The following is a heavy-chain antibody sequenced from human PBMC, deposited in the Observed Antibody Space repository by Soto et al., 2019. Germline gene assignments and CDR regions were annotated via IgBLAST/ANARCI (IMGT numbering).Heavy chain of an antibody. D-gene: IGHD3-22*01. Sequence: EVQLLESGGGLVQPGGSLRLSCAASGFTFSSYAMSWVRQAPGKGLEWVSAISGSGGSTYYADSVKGRFTISRDNSKNTLYLQMNSLRADDTAVYYCAKRDYYDSSGYYYGDWGQGTLVTVSS. CDR2: ISGSGGST. CDR3: AKRDYYDSSGYYYGD. J-gene: IGHJ4*02. CDR1: GFTFSSYA. V-gene: IGHV3-23*01.